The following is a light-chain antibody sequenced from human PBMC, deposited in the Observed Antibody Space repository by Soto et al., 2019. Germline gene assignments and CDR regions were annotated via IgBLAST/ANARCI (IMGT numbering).Light chain of an antibody. J-gene: IGKJ1*01. V-gene: IGKV1-8*01. Sequence: AIRMTPSPSSLSASTGDRVTITCRASQGISSYLAWYQQKPGKAPKVLIHTASTLQGGVPSRFSGSGSGTDLTLTISRLQSEDFATYYCQQYYTYPWTFGQGTKVEVK. CDR1: QGISSY. CDR3: QQYYTYPWT. CDR2: TAS.